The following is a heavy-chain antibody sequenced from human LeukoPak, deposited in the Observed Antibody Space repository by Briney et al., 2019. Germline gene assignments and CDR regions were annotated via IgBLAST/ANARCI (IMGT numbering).Heavy chain of an antibody. Sequence: GGSLRLSCAASGFTFSTYKMNWVRQAPGQGLEWVSSISSSSSDIYYADSVKGRFTISRDNAKNSLYLQMHSLRGEDTAVYFCARDGVISGVDYWGQGTLVTVSS. V-gene: IGHV3-21*06. D-gene: IGHD6-19*01. CDR3: ARDGVISGVDY. J-gene: IGHJ4*02. CDR2: ISSSSSDI. CDR1: GFTFSTYK.